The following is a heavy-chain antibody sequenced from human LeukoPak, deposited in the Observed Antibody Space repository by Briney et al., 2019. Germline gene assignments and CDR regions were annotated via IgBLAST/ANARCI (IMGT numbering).Heavy chain of an antibody. J-gene: IGHJ5*02. CDR3: AKGAGGFSYYNWFDP. CDR1: GGSISSSPYS. V-gene: IGHV4-39*07. CDR2: IYYSGTT. Sequence: PSETLSLTCTVSGGSISSSPYSWGWIRQPPGKGLEWIGSIYYSGTTHYNPSLESRVTISVDTSKNQFSLKLASVTAADTAIYYCAKGAGGFSYYNWFDPWGQGTLVTVSS. D-gene: IGHD5-18*01.